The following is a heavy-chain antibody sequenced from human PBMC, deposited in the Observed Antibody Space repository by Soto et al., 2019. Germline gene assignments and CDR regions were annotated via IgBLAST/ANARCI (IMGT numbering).Heavy chain of an antibody. V-gene: IGHV3-9*01. Sequence: EVQLVESGGGLVQPGRSLRLSCAASGFTFDDYAMHWVRQAPGKGLEWVSGISWNSGSIGHADFVKGRFTISRDNAQNSLYLQIISLRAGDTDFYYCPKDSHSDLITRGRDYWGQETLVTVSS. CDR1: GFTFDDYA. D-gene: IGHD2-21*01. CDR2: ISWNSGSI. CDR3: PKDSHSDLITRGRDY. J-gene: IGHJ4*02.